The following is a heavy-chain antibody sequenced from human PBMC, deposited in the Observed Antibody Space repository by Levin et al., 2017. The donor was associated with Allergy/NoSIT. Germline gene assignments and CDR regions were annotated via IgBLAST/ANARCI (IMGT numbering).Heavy chain of an antibody. D-gene: IGHD4-17*01. V-gene: IGHV4-34*01. Sequence: PSETLSLTCAVYGGSFSGYYWSWIRQPPGKGLEWIGEINHSGSTNYNPSLKSRVTISVDTSKNQFSLKLSSVTAADTAVYYCARGPRGYYGDYPPYYYYYGMDVWGQGTTVTVSS. CDR3: ARGPRGYYGDYPPYYYYYGMDV. CDR1: GGSFSGYY. J-gene: IGHJ6*02. CDR2: INHSGST.